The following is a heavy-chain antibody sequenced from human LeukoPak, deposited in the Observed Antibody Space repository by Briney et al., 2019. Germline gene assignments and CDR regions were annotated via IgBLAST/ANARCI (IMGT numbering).Heavy chain of an antibody. CDR2: LSDRGGGT. CDR1: GFSLSSYG. J-gene: IGHJ6*03. D-gene: IGHD3-10*01. Sequence: GGTLRLSCAASGFSLSSYGMTWVRQAPGKGLEWVSTLSDRGGGTYYADSVKGRFTISRDNSKYTLYLQMNSLRAEDTAVYYCARDGYYYGSGSYYNVDRYHYYYMDVWGKGTTVTISS. CDR3: ARDGYYYGSGSYYNVDRYHYYYMDV. V-gene: IGHV3-23*01.